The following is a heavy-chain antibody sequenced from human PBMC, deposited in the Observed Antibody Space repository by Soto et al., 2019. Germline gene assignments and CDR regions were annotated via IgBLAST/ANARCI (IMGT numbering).Heavy chain of an antibody. J-gene: IGHJ6*01. Sequence: GESLKISCKGSGYSFTSYWISWVRQMPGKGLEWMGRIDPSDSYTNYSPSFQGHVTISADKSISTAYLQWSSLKASDTAMYYCATLSGYSGYDSAQYYYYYGMDVWGQGTTVTVSS. CDR3: ATLSGYSGYDSAQYYYYYGMDV. CDR1: GYSFTSYW. D-gene: IGHD5-12*01. V-gene: IGHV5-10-1*01. CDR2: IDPSDSYT.